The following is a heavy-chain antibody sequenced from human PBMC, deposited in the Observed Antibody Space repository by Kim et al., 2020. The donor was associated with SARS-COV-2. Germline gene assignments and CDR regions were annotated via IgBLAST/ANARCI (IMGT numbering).Heavy chain of an antibody. J-gene: IGHJ6*02. D-gene: IGHD1-26*01. V-gene: IGHV4-34*01. CDR3: ARGRAGIVPSPILGLGPHYDYFIMDV. CDR1: SGSSSGHY. Sequence: SETLSLTCGVYSGSSSGHYWSWIRQPPGKGLEWIGKSHESGSTNYNPSLKSRATISIDTSKTQFSLKLRSLTAADTGFYYCARGRAGIVPSPILGLGPHYDYFIMDVWGHGTTVTVSS. CDR2: SHESGST.